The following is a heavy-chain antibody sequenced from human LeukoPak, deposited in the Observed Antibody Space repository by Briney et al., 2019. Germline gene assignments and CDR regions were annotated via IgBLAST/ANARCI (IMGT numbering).Heavy chain of an antibody. Sequence: GASVKVCCKSSGGTFSSYAISWVRQAPGQGLEWMGGIIPIFGTANYAQKFQGRVTITADESTSTAYMELSSLRSEDTAVYYSAIDGGKYSSSSPQVRPPTPQYGMDVWGQGTTVTVSS. D-gene: IGHD6-6*01. CDR3: AIDGGKYSSSSPQVRPPTPQYGMDV. CDR1: GGTFSSYA. J-gene: IGHJ6*02. V-gene: IGHV1-69*13. CDR2: IIPIFGTA.